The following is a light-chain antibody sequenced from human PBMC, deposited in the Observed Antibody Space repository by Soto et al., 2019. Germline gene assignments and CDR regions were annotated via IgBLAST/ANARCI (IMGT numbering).Light chain of an antibody. V-gene: IGKV3-20*01. CDR1: QSVSSSY. CDR3: QQYGSSPKT. J-gene: IGKJ1*01. Sequence: ESVSTQSPGTLSLSPGERATLSCRASQSVSSSYLAWYQQKPGQAPRLLIYGASSRATGIPDRFSGSGSGTDFTLTISRLEPEDFAVYYCQQYGSSPKTFGQGTKV. CDR2: GAS.